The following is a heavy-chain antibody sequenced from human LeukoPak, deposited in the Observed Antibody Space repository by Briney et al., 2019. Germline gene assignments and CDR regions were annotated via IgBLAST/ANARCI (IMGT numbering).Heavy chain of an antibody. CDR3: ARGVEPLAANTLAY. CDR2: LYSDGNT. V-gene: IGHV3-53*01. J-gene: IGHJ4*02. CDR1: GFTVITND. D-gene: IGHD1-14*01. Sequence: GESLRLSCAASGFTVITNDMTWVRQAPGKGLEWVSVLYSDGNTKYADSVQGRFTISRDNSKNTLYLEMNSLSPDDTAVYYCARGVEPLAANTLAYWGQGTLVTVSS.